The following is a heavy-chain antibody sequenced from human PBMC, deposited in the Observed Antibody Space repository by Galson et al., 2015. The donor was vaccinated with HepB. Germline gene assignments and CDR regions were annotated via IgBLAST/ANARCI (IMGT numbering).Heavy chain of an antibody. V-gene: IGHV1-2*02. J-gene: IGHJ4*02. CDR1: GYTFTGYY. CDR3: ARGRSGNYGFFDY. D-gene: IGHD3-10*01. Sequence: SVKVSCKASGYTFTGYYMHWVRQAPGQGLEWMGWINPNSGGTNYAQKFQGRVTMTRDTSISTAYTELSRLRSDDTAVYYCARGRSGNYGFFDYWGQGTLVTVSS. CDR2: INPNSGGT.